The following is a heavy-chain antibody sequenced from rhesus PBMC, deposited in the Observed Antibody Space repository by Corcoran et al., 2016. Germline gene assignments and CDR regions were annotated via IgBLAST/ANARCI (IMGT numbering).Heavy chain of an antibody. J-gene: IGHJ4*01. CDR1: GGSISDSYR. CDR2: IYGISTSN. V-gene: IGHV4S10*01. CDR3: ARGVGAAAGIDY. D-gene: IGHD6-25*01. Sequence: QVQLQESGPGVVKPSETLSLTCAVSGGSISDSYRWSWIRQPPGKGLEWSGYIYGISTSNNYNPSLKSRVTISKDTSKNQFSLKLSSVTAADTAVYYCARGVGAAAGIDYWGQGVLVTVSS.